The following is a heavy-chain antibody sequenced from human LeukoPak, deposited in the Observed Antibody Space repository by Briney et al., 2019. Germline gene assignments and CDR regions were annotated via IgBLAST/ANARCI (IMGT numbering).Heavy chain of an antibody. D-gene: IGHD6-19*01. CDR1: GFTFSSYA. CDR2: ISGSGGST. V-gene: IGHV3-23*01. J-gene: IGHJ4*02. CDR3: ATRQGIAVAGIDY. Sequence: GGALRLSCAAPGFTFSSYAMSWVRQAPGKGLEGVSAISGSGGSTYYADSVKGRFTNSRDNPKNTLYLQMNSLRAEDTAVYYCATRQGIAVAGIDYWGQGTLVTVSS.